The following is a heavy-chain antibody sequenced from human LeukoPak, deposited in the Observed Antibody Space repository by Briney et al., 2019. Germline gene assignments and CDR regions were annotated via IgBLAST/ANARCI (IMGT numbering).Heavy chain of an antibody. J-gene: IGHJ6*03. Sequence: GASVKVSCKASGYTFTSYGISWVRQAPGQGLEWMGWISAYNGNTNYAQKLQGRVTMATDTSTSTAYMELRSLRSDDTAVYYCARVTWQQLVTPYYYYMDVWGKGTTVTVSS. D-gene: IGHD6-13*01. V-gene: IGHV1-18*01. CDR2: ISAYNGNT. CDR3: ARVTWQQLVTPYYYYMDV. CDR1: GYTFTSYG.